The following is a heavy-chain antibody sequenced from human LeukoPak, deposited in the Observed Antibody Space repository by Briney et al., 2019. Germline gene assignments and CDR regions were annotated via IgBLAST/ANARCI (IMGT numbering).Heavy chain of an antibody. D-gene: IGHD3-3*01. CDR2: ISGSGGST. V-gene: IGHV3-23*01. CDR3: AKDFWSGQEISRFDY. CDR1: GFTFSSYA. J-gene: IGHJ4*02. Sequence: GGSLRLSCAASGFTFSSYAMSWVRQAPGKGLEWVSAISGSGGSTYYADSVKGRFTISRDNSKNTLYLQMNSLRAEDTAVYYCAKDFWSGQEISRFDYWGQGTLVTVSS.